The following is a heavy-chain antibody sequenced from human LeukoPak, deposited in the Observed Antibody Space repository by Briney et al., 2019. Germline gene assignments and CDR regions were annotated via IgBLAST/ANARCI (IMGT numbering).Heavy chain of an antibody. CDR1: GYSISTAYS. CDR2: MYHSGRT. Sequence: SETLSLTCSVPGYSISTAYSWGWIRQSPGKGLEWIGSMYHSGRTYHNPSLKTRVSISLDTSKNQFSLRLKSATAADTAVYYCARMAENWFDPWGQGTLVIVSS. CDR3: ARMAENWFDP. V-gene: IGHV4-38-2*02. D-gene: IGHD5-24*01. J-gene: IGHJ5*02.